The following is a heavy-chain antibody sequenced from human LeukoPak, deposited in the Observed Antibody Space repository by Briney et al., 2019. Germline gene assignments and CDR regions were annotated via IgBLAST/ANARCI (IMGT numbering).Heavy chain of an antibody. Sequence: GGSLRLSCAASGFTFSSYWMSWVRQAPGKGLEWVANIKQDGSEKYYVDSVKGRFTISRDNAKNSLYLQMNSLRAEDTAVYYCAREGKYYDSSGYYYNYYGMDVWGQGTTVTVSS. CDR1: GFTFSSYW. J-gene: IGHJ6*02. V-gene: IGHV3-7*01. CDR3: AREGKYYDSSGYYYNYYGMDV. CDR2: IKQDGSEK. D-gene: IGHD3-22*01.